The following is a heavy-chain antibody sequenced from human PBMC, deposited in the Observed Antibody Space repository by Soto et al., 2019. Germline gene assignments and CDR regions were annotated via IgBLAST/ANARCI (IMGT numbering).Heavy chain of an antibody. D-gene: IGHD3-9*01. Sequence: SVKVSCKASGGTFSSYAISWVLQAPGQGLEWMGGIIPIFGTANYAQKLQGRVTITADESTSTAYMELSSLRSEDTAVYYSARGYNDILPGYYPTTYCYYYYGMDVWGQGTTGTVSS. J-gene: IGHJ6*02. CDR1: GGTFSSYA. CDR2: IIPIFGTA. V-gene: IGHV1-69*13. CDR3: ARGYNDILPGYYPTTYCYYYYGMDV.